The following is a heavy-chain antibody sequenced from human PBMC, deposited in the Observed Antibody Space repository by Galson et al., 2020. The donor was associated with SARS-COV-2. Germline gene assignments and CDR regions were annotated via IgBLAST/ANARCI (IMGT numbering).Heavy chain of an antibody. J-gene: IGHJ3*01. CDR2: ISRDGGTT. D-gene: IGHD3-10*02. V-gene: IGHV3-64*01. CDR3: ARGFYYVRYPTFSFDF. CDR1: GFTFSSYA. Sequence: QLGESLKISCVASGFTFSSYAMHWVRQAPGKGLDYVAAISRDGGTTYYANSVKGRFTISRDNTKNTLFLQMGSLRAEDMAIYYCARGFYYVRYPTFSFDFWGQGTVVTVSS.